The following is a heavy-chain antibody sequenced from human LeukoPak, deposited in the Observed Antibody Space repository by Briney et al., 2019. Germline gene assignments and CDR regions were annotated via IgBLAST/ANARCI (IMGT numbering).Heavy chain of an antibody. J-gene: IGHJ4*02. CDR2: ISYDGSNK. CDR1: GFTFSSYA. CDR3: ASPPTYYYDSSGLGLGY. V-gene: IGHV3-30-3*01. D-gene: IGHD3-22*01. Sequence: GGSLRLSCAASGFTFSSYAMHWVRQAPGKGLEWVAVISYDGSNKYYADSVKGRFTISRDNSKNTLYLQMNSLRAEDTAVYYCASPPTYYYDSSGLGLGYWGEGTLFTVSS.